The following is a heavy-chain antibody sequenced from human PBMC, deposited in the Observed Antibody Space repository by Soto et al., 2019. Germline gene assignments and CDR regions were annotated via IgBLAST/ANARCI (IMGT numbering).Heavy chain of an antibody. CDR1: GYTFTSYD. V-gene: IGHV1-8*01. CDR3: ARGVVPEYFQD. CDR2: MNPNSGKT. Sequence: QVQLVQSGAEVKKPVASVKVSCKASGYTFTSYDVNWVRQATGQGLEWMGWMNPNSGKTGYAQKFQGRVTLTWNTSISTAYMELSSLRSEDTAVYYCARGVVPEYFQDWGQGTLVTVSS. J-gene: IGHJ1*01.